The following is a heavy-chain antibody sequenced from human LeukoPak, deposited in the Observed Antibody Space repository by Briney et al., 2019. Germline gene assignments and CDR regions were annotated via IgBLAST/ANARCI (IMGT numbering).Heavy chain of an antibody. J-gene: IGHJ4*02. D-gene: IGHD1-14*01. Sequence: ASVTVSCTASGGTFSSYAISWVRQAPGQGLEWMGAIIPIFGTANYAQKFQGRVTITTDESTSTAYMELSSLRSEDTAVYYCARGRNAGSYVDYWGQGTLVTVSS. V-gene: IGHV1-69*05. CDR1: GGTFSSYA. CDR2: IIPIFGTA. CDR3: ARGRNAGSYVDY.